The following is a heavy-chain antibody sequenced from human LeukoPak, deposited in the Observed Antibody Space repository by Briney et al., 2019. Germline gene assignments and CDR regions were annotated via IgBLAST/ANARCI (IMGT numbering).Heavy chain of an antibody. J-gene: IGHJ5*02. Sequence: SQTLSLTCTVSGGSISSGSYYWSWIRQPAGKGLEWIGHIYTSGSTNYNPSLKSRVTISVDTSKNQFSLKLSSVSAADTAVYYCARDRGSGTLNNWFDPWGQGTLVTVSS. CDR3: ARDRGSGTLNNWFDP. D-gene: IGHD3-10*01. CDR2: IYTSGST. CDR1: GGSISSGSYY. V-gene: IGHV4-61*09.